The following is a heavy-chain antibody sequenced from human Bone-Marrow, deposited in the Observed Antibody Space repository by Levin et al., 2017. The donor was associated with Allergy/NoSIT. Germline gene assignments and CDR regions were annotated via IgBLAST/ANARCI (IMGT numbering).Heavy chain of an antibody. J-gene: IGHJ3*02. CDR1: GFTFSSYA. Sequence: GGSLRLSCAASGFTFSSYAMSWVRQAPGKGLEWVSAISGSGGSTYYADSVKGRFTISRDNSKNTLYLQMNSLRAEDTAVYYYAKGDIYCSGGSCYSEGAFDIWGQGTMVTVSS. V-gene: IGHV3-23*01. D-gene: IGHD2-15*01. CDR3: AKGDIYCSGGSCYSEGAFDI. CDR2: ISGSGGST.